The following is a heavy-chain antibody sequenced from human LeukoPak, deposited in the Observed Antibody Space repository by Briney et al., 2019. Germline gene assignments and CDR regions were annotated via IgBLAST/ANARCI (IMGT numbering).Heavy chain of an antibody. CDR3: ARDRMNYDILTGYYSGYFDF. D-gene: IGHD3-9*01. CDR2: VYYRGTT. CDR1: GGSIISYC. V-gene: IGHV4-59*01. Sequence: SETLSLTCTVSGGSIISYCWSWIRQPPGKELEWIGYVYYRGTTNYNPSLKSRVAISVDTSKNQFSLNLTSVTAADTAVYYCARDRMNYDILTGYYSGYFDFWGPGTLVTVSS. J-gene: IGHJ4*02.